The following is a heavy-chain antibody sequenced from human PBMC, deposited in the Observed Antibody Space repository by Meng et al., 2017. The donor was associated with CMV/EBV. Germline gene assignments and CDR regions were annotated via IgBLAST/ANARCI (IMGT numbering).Heavy chain of an antibody. D-gene: IGHD6-13*01. CDR1: GGSFSGYY. CDR3: ARGGIAAAGPFDY. V-gene: IGHV4-34*01. CDR2: INHSGST. Sequence: VELRQWGAGMLKPSETLSLTRAVYGGSFSGYYWSWIRQPPGKGLEWIGEINHSGSTNYNPSLKSRVTISVDTSKNQFSLKLSSVTAADTAVYYCARGGIAAAGPFDYWGQGTLVTVSS. J-gene: IGHJ4*02.